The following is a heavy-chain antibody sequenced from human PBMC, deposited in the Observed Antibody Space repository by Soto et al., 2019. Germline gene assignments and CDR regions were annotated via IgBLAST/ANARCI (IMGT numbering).Heavy chain of an antibody. CDR2: MIPMLGMS. CDR1: GDTFNFYT. J-gene: IGHJ4*02. CDR3: ATNYGSGSAHFDN. Sequence: QVQLVQSGAEVKKPGSSVKVSCTASGDTFNFYTISWVRQAPGQGLEWMGRMIPMLGMSNYAQNFQGRVTMIADKSTSPAYMELSSLRSEDTALYYCATNYGSGSAHFDNWGQGTLVTVSS. D-gene: IGHD3-10*01. V-gene: IGHV1-69*02.